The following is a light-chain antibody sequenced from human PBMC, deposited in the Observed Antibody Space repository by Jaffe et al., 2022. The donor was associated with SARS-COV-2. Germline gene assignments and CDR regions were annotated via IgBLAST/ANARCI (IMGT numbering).Light chain of an antibody. V-gene: IGLV3-9*01. CDR2: RDS. CDR1: NIGSKN. CDR3: QVWDSSTVV. Sequence: SYELTQPLSVSVALGQTAKITCGGNNIGSKNVHWYQQKPGQAPVLVIYRDSNRPSGIPERFSGSNSGNTATLTISEAQAGDEADYYCQVWDSSTVVFGGGTRLTVL. J-gene: IGLJ2*01.